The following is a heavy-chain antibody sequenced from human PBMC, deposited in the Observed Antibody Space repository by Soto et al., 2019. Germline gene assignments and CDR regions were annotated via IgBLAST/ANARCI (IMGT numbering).Heavy chain of an antibody. J-gene: IGHJ5*02. CDR2: INHSGST. V-gene: IGHV4-34*01. D-gene: IGHD3-22*01. CDR1: GGSFSGYY. CDR3: ARGGIVVATNWFDP. Sequence: SETLSLSYAVYGGSFSGYYWSWVRQPPGKGLEWIGEINHSGSTNYNPSLKSRVTISVDTSKNQFSLKLSSVTAADTAVYYCARGGIVVATNWFDPWGQGTLVTVSS.